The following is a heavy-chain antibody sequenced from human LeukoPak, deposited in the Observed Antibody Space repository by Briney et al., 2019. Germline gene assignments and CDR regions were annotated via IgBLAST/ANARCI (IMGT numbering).Heavy chain of an antibody. D-gene: IGHD3-3*01. Sequence: GGSLRLSCATSGFNFSGFAMNWVRQAPGKGLKWVAVISYNGDNKYYADSVKGRFIISRDNSKNTLFLQLNSLRPEDTAVYYCATLYDFPSDFWGQGTLVTVSS. CDR3: ATLYDFPSDF. CDR1: GFNFSGFA. J-gene: IGHJ4*02. CDR2: ISYNGDNK. V-gene: IGHV3-30-3*01.